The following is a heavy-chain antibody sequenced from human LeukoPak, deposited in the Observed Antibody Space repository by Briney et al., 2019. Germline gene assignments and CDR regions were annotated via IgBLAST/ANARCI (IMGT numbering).Heavy chain of an antibody. D-gene: IGHD3-3*01. J-gene: IGHJ4*02. CDR1: GGSISSSSYY. Sequence: PSETLSLTCTVSGGSISSSSYYWGWIRQPPGKGLEWIGSIYYSGSTYYNPSLKSRVTISVDTSKNQFSLKLSSVTAADTAVYYCARDQYYDFWSGYYPIFDYWGQGTLVTVSS. V-gene: IGHV4-39*07. CDR3: ARDQYYDFWSGYYPIFDY. CDR2: IYYSGST.